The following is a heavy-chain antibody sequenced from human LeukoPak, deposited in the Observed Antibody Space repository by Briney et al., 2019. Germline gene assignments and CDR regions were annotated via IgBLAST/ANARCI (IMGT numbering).Heavy chain of an antibody. V-gene: IGHV3-23*01. Sequence: GGSLRLSCAASGFTFSTYGMSWFRQAPGKGLEWVSSISGSGGDTYYADSVKGRFTISRDNSRNTVSLQMNSLRGEDAAAYYCARSFGDHGYCGQGTLVTVSS. CDR2: ISGSGGDT. J-gene: IGHJ4*02. CDR1: GFTFSTYG. CDR3: ARSFGDHGY. D-gene: IGHD4-17*01.